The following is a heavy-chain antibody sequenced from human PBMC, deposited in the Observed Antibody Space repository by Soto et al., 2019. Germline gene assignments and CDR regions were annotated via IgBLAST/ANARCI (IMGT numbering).Heavy chain of an antibody. Sequence: RHAPGKRLEWMGWINAGNGNTKYSQKFQGRVTMTEDTSTDTAYMELSSLRSEDTAVYYCATGGREGTHLEAYYYYYMDVWGKGTTVTVSS. D-gene: IGHD1-1*01. CDR2: INAGNGNT. CDR3: ATGGREGTHLEAYYYYYMDV. J-gene: IGHJ6*03. V-gene: IGHV1-3*01.